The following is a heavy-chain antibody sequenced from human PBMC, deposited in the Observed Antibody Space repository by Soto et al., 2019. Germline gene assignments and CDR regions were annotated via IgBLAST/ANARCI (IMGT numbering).Heavy chain of an antibody. CDR2: IIPILGIA. Sequence: ASVKVSCKASGGTFSSYAISWVRQALGQGLEWMGGIIPILGIANYAQKFQGRVTITADKSTSTAYMELSSLRSEDTAVYYCARESGVRYSGYDYWGQGTLVTVSS. CDR1: GGTFSSYA. D-gene: IGHD5-12*01. CDR3: ARESGVRYSGYDY. J-gene: IGHJ4*02. V-gene: IGHV1-69*10.